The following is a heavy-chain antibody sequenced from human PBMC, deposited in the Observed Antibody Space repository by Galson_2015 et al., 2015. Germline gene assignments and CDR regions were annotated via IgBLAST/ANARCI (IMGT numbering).Heavy chain of an antibody. J-gene: IGHJ4*02. CDR1: GFTVSSNY. CDR3: AREPTTVTSTPTRHGGGYFDY. Sequence: SLRLSCAASGFTVSSNYMSWVRQAPGKGLEWVSVIYSGGSTYYADSVKGRFTISRDNSKNTLYLQMNSLRAEDTAVYYCAREPTTVTSTPTRHGGGYFDYWGQGTLVTVSS. V-gene: IGHV3-53*01. D-gene: IGHD4-17*01. CDR2: IYSGGST.